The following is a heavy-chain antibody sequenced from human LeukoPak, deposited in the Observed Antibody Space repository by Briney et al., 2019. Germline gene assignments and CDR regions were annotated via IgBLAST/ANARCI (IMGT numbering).Heavy chain of an antibody. CDR3: ARLERTIPDYYFDY. CDR2: IIPIFGTA. Sequence: SVKVSCKASGYTFTGYYMHWVRQAPGQGLEWMGGIIPIFGTANYAQKFQGRVTITADKSTSTAYMELSSLRSEDTAVYYCARLERTIPDYYFDYWGQGTLVTVSS. CDR1: GYTFTGYY. D-gene: IGHD1-1*01. V-gene: IGHV1-69*06. J-gene: IGHJ4*02.